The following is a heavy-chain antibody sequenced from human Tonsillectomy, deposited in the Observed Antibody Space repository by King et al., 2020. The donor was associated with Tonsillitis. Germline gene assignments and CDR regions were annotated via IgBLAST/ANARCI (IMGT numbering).Heavy chain of an antibody. J-gene: IGHJ4*02. CDR3: ARRGFSDFWQETHGVTAIAFFDN. CDR1: GASISSSSSF. D-gene: IGHD3-3*01. CDR2: IYYSGST. V-gene: IGHV4-39*01. Sequence: LQLQESGPGLVKPSETLSLTCTVSGASISSSSSFWGWIRQPPGRGLEWIGDIYYSGSTYYNPSLKSRVTISVDTSKKQFSLNLTSVTAADTAVYYCARRGFSDFWQETHGVTAIAFFDNWGQGTLVTVSA.